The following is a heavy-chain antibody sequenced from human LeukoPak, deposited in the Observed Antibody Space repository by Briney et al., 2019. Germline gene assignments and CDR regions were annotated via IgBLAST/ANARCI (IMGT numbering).Heavy chain of an antibody. J-gene: IGHJ6*03. V-gene: IGHV4-39*01. CDR1: GFTFSIYA. Sequence: PGGSLRLSCAASGFTFSIYAMSWVRQPPGKGLEWIGSIYYSGSTYYNPSLKSRVTISVDTSKNQFSLKLSSVTAADTAVYYCARLPHSSSWYESGYYYYMDVWGKGTTVTISS. CDR3: ARLPHSSSWYESGYYYYMDV. CDR2: IYYSGST. D-gene: IGHD6-13*01.